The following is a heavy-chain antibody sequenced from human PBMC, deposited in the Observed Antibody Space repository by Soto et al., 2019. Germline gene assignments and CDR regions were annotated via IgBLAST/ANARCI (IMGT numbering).Heavy chain of an antibody. Sequence: PSETLSLTCAVYGGSFSGYYWSWIRQPPGKGLEWIGEINHSGSTNYNPSLKSRVTISVDTSKNQFSLKLSSVTAADTAVYYCAIAAADYYYYCGMDVWGQGTTVTVSS. CDR2: INHSGST. V-gene: IGHV4-34*01. CDR3: AIAAADYYYYCGMDV. CDR1: GGSFSGYY. D-gene: IGHD6-13*01. J-gene: IGHJ6*02.